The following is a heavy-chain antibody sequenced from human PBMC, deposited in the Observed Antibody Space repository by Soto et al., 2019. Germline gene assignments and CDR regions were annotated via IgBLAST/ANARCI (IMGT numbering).Heavy chain of an antibody. D-gene: IGHD4-17*01. CDR3: AGGPDYGDYDA. V-gene: IGHV4-34*01. J-gene: IGHJ5*02. Sequence: QVQLRQWGAGLLKPSETLSLTCVVSGGSFTDYKWTWIRQSPEKGLEWIGEIRHNGDTDSKPPLRSRLTMSLDTSKNQFSLHLSSVTSADTAVYFCAGGPDYGDYDAWGQGTLVTVSS. CDR2: IRHNGDT. CDR1: GGSFTDYK.